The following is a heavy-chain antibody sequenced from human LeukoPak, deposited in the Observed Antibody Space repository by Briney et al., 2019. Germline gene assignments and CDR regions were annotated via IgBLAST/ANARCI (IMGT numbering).Heavy chain of an antibody. V-gene: IGHV4-39*01. Sequence: SETLSLTCTLSGGSISSSRYYWGWIRQPPGKGRQWIGSIYYRVNTYYNPSLKSRVTISVDTSKNQFSLNLTSVTAPDTAVYYCATITNQWLDPFDFWGQGTLVTVSS. CDR2: IYYRVNT. CDR1: GGSISSSRYY. D-gene: IGHD6-19*01. J-gene: IGHJ4*02. CDR3: ATITNQWLDPFDF.